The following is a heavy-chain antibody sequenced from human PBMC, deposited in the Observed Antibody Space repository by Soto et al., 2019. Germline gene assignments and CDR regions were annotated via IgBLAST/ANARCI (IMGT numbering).Heavy chain of an antibody. D-gene: IGHD3-22*01. J-gene: IGHJ4*02. Sequence: PSETLSLTCTVSGGSISSSSYYWGWIRQPPGKGLEWIGSIYYSGSTYYNPSLKSRVTISVDTSKNQFSLKLSSVTAADTAVYYCDGRSDYYDSSGPDYWGQGTLVIVSS. V-gene: IGHV4-39*01. CDR1: GGSISSSSYY. CDR3: DGRSDYYDSSGPDY. CDR2: IYYSGST.